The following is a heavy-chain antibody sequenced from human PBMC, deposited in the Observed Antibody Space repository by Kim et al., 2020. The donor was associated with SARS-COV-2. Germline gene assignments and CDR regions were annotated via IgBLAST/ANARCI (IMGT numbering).Heavy chain of an antibody. J-gene: IGHJ4*02. D-gene: IGHD6-19*01. V-gene: IGHV3-11*01. CDR3: ARDLRYSSGWYIYFDY. Sequence: SVKGRFTITSDNAKNSLYLQMNSLRAEDTAVYYCARDLRYSSGWYIYFDYWGQGTLVTVSS.